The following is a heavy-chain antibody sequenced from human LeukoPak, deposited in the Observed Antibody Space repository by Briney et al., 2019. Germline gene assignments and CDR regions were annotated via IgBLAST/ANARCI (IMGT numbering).Heavy chain of an antibody. V-gene: IGHV4-59*11. J-gene: IGHJ3*02. CDR2: IYYSGST. CDR1: GGSISSHY. CDR3: ARGQGDAFDI. Sequence: SETLSLTSTVSGGSISSHYWSWIRQPPGKGLEWIGYIYYSGSTNYNPSLKSRVTISVDTSKNQFSLKLSSVTAADTAVYYCARGQGDAFDIWGQGTMVTVSS.